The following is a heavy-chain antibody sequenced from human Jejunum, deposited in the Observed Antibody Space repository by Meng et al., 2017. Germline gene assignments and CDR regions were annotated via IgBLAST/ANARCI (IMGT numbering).Heavy chain of an antibody. J-gene: IGHJ4*02. Sequence: QVQLQESGPGLVRPSWTLTLTSSVSGDSISSNNRWTWVRQPPARGLEWIGEIYHGGDTNYNPSLTSPVTISVDKSKNQFTLRLNSVTAADTAIYYCARDWGCRDGYCFSGLLEFWGQGILVTVSS. CDR2: IYHGGDT. CDR3: ARDWGCRDGYCFSGLLEF. CDR1: GDSISSNNR. D-gene: IGHD2-15*01. V-gene: IGHV4-4*02.